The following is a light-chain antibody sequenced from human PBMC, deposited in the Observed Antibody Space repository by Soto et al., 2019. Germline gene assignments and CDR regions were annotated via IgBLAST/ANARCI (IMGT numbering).Light chain of an antibody. Sequence: QSVLTQPPSASGSPGQSVTISCTGTSSDVGGYNYVSWYQQHPGKAPKLMIYEVSKRPSGVPDRCDGSKSGNTASLTVSGIQAEDEADYYCSSYAGSNNYVFGTGTKVTVL. CDR2: EVS. V-gene: IGLV2-8*01. CDR1: SSDVGGYNY. CDR3: SSYAGSNNYV. J-gene: IGLJ1*01.